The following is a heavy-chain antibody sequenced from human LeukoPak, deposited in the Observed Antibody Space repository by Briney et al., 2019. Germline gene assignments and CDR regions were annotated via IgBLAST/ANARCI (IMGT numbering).Heavy chain of an antibody. V-gene: IGHV1-18*01. J-gene: IGHJ4*02. CDR1: GYTFTSYG. Sequence: EASVKVSCKASGYTFTSYGISWVRQAPGQGLERMGWISAYNGNTNYAQKLQGRVTMTTDTSTSTAYMELRSLRSDDTAVYYCGITIFGVVPGHIDYWGQGTLVTVSS. CDR2: ISAYNGNT. CDR3: GITIFGVVPGHIDY. D-gene: IGHD3-3*01.